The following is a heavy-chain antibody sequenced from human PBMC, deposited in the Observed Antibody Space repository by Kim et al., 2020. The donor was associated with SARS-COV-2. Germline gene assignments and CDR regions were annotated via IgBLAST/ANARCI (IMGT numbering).Heavy chain of an antibody. CDR2: IYYSGST. CDR1: GGSISSSSYY. J-gene: IGHJ4*02. D-gene: IGHD2-2*01. Sequence: SETLSLTCTVSGGSISSSSYYWGWIRQPPGKGLEWIGSIYYSGSTYYNPSLKSRVTISVDTSKNQFSLKLSSVTAADTAVYYCARVCFGGLQLPEDWGQGTLVTVSS. V-gene: IGHV4-39*07. CDR3: ARVCFGGLQLPED.